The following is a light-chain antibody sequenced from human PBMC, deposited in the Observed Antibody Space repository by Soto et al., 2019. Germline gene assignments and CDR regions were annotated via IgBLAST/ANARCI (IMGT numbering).Light chain of an antibody. CDR2: AAS. CDR3: QQSYSTPLT. V-gene: IGKV1-39*01. CDR1: QSISTY. J-gene: IGKJ4*01. Sequence: DIQMTQSPYSLSASVGDRVTITCRASQSISTYLNWYQQKPGKAPRLLIYAASSFQSGGPSRFSGSGSGTEFTLTISSLQPEDFASYYCQQSYSTPLTFGGGTKVDIK.